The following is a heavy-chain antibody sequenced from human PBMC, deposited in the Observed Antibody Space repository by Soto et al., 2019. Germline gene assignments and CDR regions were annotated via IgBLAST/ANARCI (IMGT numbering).Heavy chain of an antibody. CDR1: GGSFSGYY. D-gene: IGHD3-10*01. CDR3: ARGPVTMIRGFDYYYGMDV. V-gene: IGHV4-34*01. J-gene: IGHJ6*02. CDR2: ISHGGST. Sequence: PPETLSLTCAVYGGSFSGYYWSWIRRPPGKGLEWIGEISHGGSTKYNPSLKSRVTISVDTSKNQFSLKLSSVTAADTAVYYCARGPVTMIRGFDYYYGMDVWGQGTTVTVSS.